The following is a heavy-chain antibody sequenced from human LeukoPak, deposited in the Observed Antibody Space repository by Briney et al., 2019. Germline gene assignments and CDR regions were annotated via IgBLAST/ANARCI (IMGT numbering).Heavy chain of an antibody. Sequence: GASVKVSCKASGYTFTGYYMHWVRQAPGQGLEWMGWINPNSGGTNYAQKFQGRVTMTRDTSTSTVYMELSSLRSEDTAVYYCARGGDCGGDCFYGMDVWGQGTTVTVSS. V-gene: IGHV1-2*02. D-gene: IGHD2-21*02. J-gene: IGHJ6*02. CDR3: ARGGDCGGDCFYGMDV. CDR2: INPNSGGT. CDR1: GYTFTGYY.